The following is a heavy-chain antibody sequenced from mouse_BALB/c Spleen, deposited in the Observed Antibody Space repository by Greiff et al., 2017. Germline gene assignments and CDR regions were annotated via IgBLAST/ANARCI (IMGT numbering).Heavy chain of an antibody. Sequence: VQLQQSGAELVKPGASVKLSCTASGFNIKDTYMHWVKQRPEQGLEWIGRIDPANGNTKYDPKFQGKATITADTSSNTAYLQLSSLTSEDTAVDYCARDYGSSLDYWGQGTTLTVSS. CDR3: ARDYGSSLDY. CDR1: GFNIKDTY. V-gene: IGHV14-3*02. D-gene: IGHD1-1*01. J-gene: IGHJ2*01. CDR2: IDPANGNT.